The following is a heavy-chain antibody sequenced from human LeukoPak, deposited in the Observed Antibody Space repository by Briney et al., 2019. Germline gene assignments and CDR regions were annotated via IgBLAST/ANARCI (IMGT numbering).Heavy chain of an antibody. V-gene: IGHV3-30-3*01. CDR3: ARDGLDRSSSGWGYYMDV. CDR1: GFMFSSYW. CDR2: ISYDGSNK. J-gene: IGHJ6*03. D-gene: IGHD6-6*01. Sequence: GGSLRLSCAASGFMFSSYWMSWVRQAPGKGLEWVAVISYDGSNKYYADSVKGRFTISRDNSKNTLYLQMNSLRAEDTAVYSCARDGLDRSSSGWGYYMDVWGRGTTVTVSS.